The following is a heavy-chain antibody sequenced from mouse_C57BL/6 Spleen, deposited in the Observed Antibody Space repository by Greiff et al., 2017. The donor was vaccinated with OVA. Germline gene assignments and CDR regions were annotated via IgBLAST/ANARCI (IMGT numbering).Heavy chain of an antibody. CDR2: IYPRSGNT. Sequence: QVQLQQSGAELARPGASVKLSCKASGYTFTSYGISWVKQRTGQGLEWIGEIYPRSGNTYYNEKFKGKATLTADKSSSTAYMELLSLTSEDSAVYFCARRTRVLYGSRVGYFDYWGQGTTLTVSS. V-gene: IGHV1-81*01. CDR3: ARRTRVLYGSRVGYFDY. CDR1: GYTFTSYG. J-gene: IGHJ2*01. D-gene: IGHD1-1*01.